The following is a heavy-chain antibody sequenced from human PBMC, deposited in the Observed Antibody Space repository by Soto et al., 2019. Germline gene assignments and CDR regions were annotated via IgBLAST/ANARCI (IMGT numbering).Heavy chain of an antibody. CDR1: GLTFSSYG. D-gene: IGHD3-16*02. CDR2: IGYDGSNK. V-gene: IGHV3-33*01. CDR3: VRDIESCFDI. J-gene: IGHJ3*02. Sequence: QVQLVESGGGVVQPGRSLRLSCAASGLTFSSYGMHWVRQAPGKGLEWVAVIGYDGSNKYYADSVKGRFTISRDNSKNTLYLQMNSLRAEDTAVYYCVRDIESCFDIWGKGTMVTVSS.